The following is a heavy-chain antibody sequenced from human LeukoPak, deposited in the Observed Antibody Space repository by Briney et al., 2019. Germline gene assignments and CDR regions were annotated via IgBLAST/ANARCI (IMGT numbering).Heavy chain of an antibody. D-gene: IGHD1-26*01. Sequence: SETLSLTCTVSGGSVSSSSYYWGWIRQPPGKGLEWIGSVYYSGTTYYNPSLKSRVTISVDTSKNQFSLKLRSVTAADTAVYYCARHTSGIVGASDYWGQGTLVTVSS. CDR2: VYYSGTT. J-gene: IGHJ4*02. CDR1: GGSVSSSSYY. CDR3: ARHTSGIVGASDY. V-gene: IGHV4-39*01.